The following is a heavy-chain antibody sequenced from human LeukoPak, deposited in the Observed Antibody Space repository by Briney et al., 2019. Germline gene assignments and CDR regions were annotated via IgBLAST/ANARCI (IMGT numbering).Heavy chain of an antibody. J-gene: IGHJ6*02. V-gene: IGHV1-2*06. CDR2: INPNSGGT. CDR1: EYTFTGYY. Sequence: ASVKVSCKASEYTFTGYYMHWVRQAPGQGLEWMGRINPNSGGTNYAQKFQGRVTMTRDTSISTAYMELSRLRSDDTAVYYCARSTVGGDYYYYGMDVWGQGTTVTVSS. D-gene: IGHD1-26*01. CDR3: ARSTVGGDYYYYGMDV.